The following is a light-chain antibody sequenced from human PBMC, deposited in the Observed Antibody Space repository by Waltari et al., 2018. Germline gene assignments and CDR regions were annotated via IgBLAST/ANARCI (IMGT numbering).Light chain of an antibody. J-gene: IGKJ4*01. CDR2: DAS. CDR1: QSVSSY. Sequence: ELVLTQSPATLSLSPGERATLSCRASQSVSSYLAWYQQKPGQAPRLLTYDASNRATGIPARFSGSGSGTDFTLTISSLEPEDFAVYYCQQRSNWLTFGGGTKVEMK. V-gene: IGKV3-11*01. CDR3: QQRSNWLT.